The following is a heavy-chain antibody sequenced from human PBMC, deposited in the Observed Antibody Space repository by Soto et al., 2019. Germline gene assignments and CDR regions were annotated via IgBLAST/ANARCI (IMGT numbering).Heavy chain of an antibody. Sequence: PSETLSLTCAVYGGSFSGYYWSWIRQPPGKGLEWIGEINHSGSTNYNPSLKSRVTISVDTSKNQFSLKLSSVTAADTAVYYCARGRWFDPWGQGTLVTVSS. V-gene: IGHV4-34*01. J-gene: IGHJ5*02. CDR2: INHSGST. CDR3: ARGRWFDP. CDR1: GGSFSGYY.